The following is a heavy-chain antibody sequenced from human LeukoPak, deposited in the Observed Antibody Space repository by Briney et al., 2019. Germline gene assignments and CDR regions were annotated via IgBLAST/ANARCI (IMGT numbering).Heavy chain of an antibody. V-gene: IGHV3-23*01. D-gene: IGHD6-19*01. CDR2: ISGSGGST. J-gene: IGHJ4*02. CDR1: GGTFSSYA. CDR3: AKVGQWLANTHFDY. Sequence: SCKASGGTFSSYAMSWVRQAPGKGLEWVSAISGSGGSTYYADSVKGRFTISRDNSKNTLYLQMNSLRAEDTAVYYCAKVGQWLANTHFDYWGQGTLVTVSS.